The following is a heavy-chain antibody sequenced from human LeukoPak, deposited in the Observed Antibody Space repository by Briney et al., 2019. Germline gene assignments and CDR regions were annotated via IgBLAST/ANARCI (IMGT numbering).Heavy chain of an antibody. D-gene: IGHD1-26*01. CDR3: AKDLGRYRNNYFDY. Sequence: QPGGSLRLSCAASGFTFNSYAMSWVRQAPEKGLEWVATISGSGGGTYYADSVKGRFTISRDDSKNTLYLQMNSLRAEDMAVYYCAKDLGRYRNNYFDYWSQGTLVTVSS. V-gene: IGHV3-23*01. CDR1: GFTFNSYA. J-gene: IGHJ4*02. CDR2: ISGSGGGT.